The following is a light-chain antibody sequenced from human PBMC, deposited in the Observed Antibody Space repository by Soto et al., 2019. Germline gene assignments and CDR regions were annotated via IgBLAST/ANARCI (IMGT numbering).Light chain of an antibody. J-gene: IGLJ3*02. Sequence: QSALTQPASVSGSPGQSITISCTGTHSDVGSYNLVSWYQQHPGKAPKLTIYEDSKRPSGVSNRFSGSKSGYTASLTISGLEAEDEADYYCCSYAGSFSVMFGGGTQLTVL. CDR3: CSYAGSFSVM. V-gene: IGLV2-23*01. CDR1: HSDVGSYNL. CDR2: EDS.